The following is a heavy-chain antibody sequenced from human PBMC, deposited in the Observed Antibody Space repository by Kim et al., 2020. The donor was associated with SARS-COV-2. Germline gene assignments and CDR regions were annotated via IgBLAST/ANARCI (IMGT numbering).Heavy chain of an antibody. D-gene: IGHD2-2*01. Sequence: SVKGRFTISRDNAKNSLYLQMNSLRAEDTAVYYCARDYVVVPAAISYFDYWGQGTLVTVSS. V-gene: IGHV3-21*01. CDR3: ARDYVVVPAAISYFDY. J-gene: IGHJ4*02.